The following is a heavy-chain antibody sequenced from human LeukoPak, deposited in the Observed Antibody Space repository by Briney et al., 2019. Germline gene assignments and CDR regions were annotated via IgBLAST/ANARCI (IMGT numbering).Heavy chain of an antibody. J-gene: IGHJ4*02. V-gene: IGHV3-11*01. D-gene: IGHD6-25*01. CDR1: GFSFSDYY. Sequence: GGSLRLSCVASGFSFSDYYMTWIRQAPGKGLEWVSYISGTGSRTYYGDAGKGRFTISRDNAKRLVDLQMNSLRADDTAIYYCARSTVTAAGALDYWGQGTLVTVSS. CDR3: ARSTVTAAGALDY. CDR2: ISGTGSRT.